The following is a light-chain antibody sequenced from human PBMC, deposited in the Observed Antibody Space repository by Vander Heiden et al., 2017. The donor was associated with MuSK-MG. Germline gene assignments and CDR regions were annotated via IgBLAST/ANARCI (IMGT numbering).Light chain of an antibody. J-gene: IGLJ2*01. V-gene: IGLV2-14*03. CDR2: DVS. CDR3: SSYTSSSTRV. Sequence: QSALPQPPSVPRSPGQSITIPCTGTNSVVGCYNYVSWYQQHPGKAPNLMVYDVSNRPSVVSNRFSGSKSGNTASLTISGLQAEDEADYYCSSYTSSSTRVFGGGTKLTVL. CDR1: NSVVGCYNY.